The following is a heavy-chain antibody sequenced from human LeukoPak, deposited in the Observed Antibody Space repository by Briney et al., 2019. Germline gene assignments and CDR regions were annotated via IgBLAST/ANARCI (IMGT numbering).Heavy chain of an antibody. CDR1: GYSISSGYY. J-gene: IGHJ6*03. V-gene: IGHV4-38-2*02. CDR3: ARDRVVVPAASPYYYYYYYMDV. D-gene: IGHD2-2*01. Sequence: SETLSLTCTVSGYSISSGYYWGWIRQPPGKGLEWIGSIYHSGSTYYNPSLKSRVTISVDTSKNQFSLKLSSVTAADTAVYYCARDRVVVPAASPYYYYYYYMDVWGKGTTVTVSS. CDR2: IYHSGST.